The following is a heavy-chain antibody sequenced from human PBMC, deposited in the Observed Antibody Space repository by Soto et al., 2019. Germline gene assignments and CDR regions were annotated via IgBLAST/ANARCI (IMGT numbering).Heavy chain of an antibody. J-gene: IGHJ3*02. CDR2: FYYSGST. CDR3: ARVRSSADSLGLVFDS. Sequence: PSETLSLTCTVSGGSISTGGYYWNWIRQHPGKGLEWIGYFYYSGSTYYNPSLKSRVTISVNTSKNQFSLKLSSVTAADTAVYYCARVRSSADSLGLVFDSRAQRTMDTGSS. V-gene: IGHV4-31*03. CDR1: GGSISTGGYY. D-gene: IGHD2-2*01.